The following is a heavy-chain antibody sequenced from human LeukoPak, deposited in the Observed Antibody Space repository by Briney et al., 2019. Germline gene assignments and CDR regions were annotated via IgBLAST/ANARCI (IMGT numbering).Heavy chain of an antibody. CDR1: GGSISNSSYY. J-gene: IGHJ4*02. CDR3: ARTERHFYESSGYYQYYFDY. Sequence: SETLSLTCTVSGGSISNSSYYWAWVRQPPGRGLEWIGSIYCSGSTYYNPSLESRVTVSVDTSKNQFSLKLSSVTVADTAMYYCARTERHFYESSGYYQYYFDYWGQGILVTVSS. D-gene: IGHD3-22*01. V-gene: IGHV4-39*01. CDR2: IYCSGST.